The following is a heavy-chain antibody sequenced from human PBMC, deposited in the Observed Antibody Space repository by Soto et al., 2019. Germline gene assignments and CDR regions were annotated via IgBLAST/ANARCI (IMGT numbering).Heavy chain of an antibody. D-gene: IGHD3-3*01. Sequence: EVQLLESGGGLVQPGGSLRLSCAASGFPFNYYAMTWVRQAPGKGLEGVSAISSSAGSTYYADSVKGRFTISRDNSKNTLYLQMNSLRDEDSAVYYCAKVPRTYYDFWSGPVGSDYWGQGTLVTVSS. V-gene: IGHV3-23*01. CDR2: ISSSAGST. CDR3: AKVPRTYYDFWSGPVGSDY. CDR1: GFPFNYYA. J-gene: IGHJ4*02.